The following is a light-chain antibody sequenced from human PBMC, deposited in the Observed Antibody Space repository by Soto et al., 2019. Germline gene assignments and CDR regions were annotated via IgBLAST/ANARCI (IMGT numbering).Light chain of an antibody. CDR1: QSISSY. Sequence: DIQMTQSPSSLSASVGDRFTITCRASQSISSYLNWYQQKPGKAPKLLIYAASSLQSGVPSRFSGSGSGTDFTLTISSLQPEDFATYYCQQSYRTPVTFGQGTKVDIK. V-gene: IGKV1-39*01. J-gene: IGKJ1*01. CDR2: AAS. CDR3: QQSYRTPVT.